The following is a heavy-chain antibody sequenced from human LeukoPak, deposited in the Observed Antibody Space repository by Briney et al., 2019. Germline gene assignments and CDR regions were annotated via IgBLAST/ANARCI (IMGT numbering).Heavy chain of an antibody. CDR2: GNHNGGT. D-gene: IGHD1-26*01. J-gene: IGHJ5*02. CDR3: AKNGQSGFSFDP. Sequence: SETLSLTCAVYGGSFNGYYWSWIRQSPGKGLEWIGEGNHNGGTKYNPSLKSRVTISADSSKNQFSLKLSFVTAADSAVYHCAKNGQSGFSFDPWGQGTLVTVSS. CDR1: GGSFNGYY. V-gene: IGHV4-34*01.